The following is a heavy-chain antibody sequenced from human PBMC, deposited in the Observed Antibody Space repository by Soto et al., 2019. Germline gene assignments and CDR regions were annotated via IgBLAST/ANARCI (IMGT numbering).Heavy chain of an antibody. J-gene: IGHJ4*02. D-gene: IGHD3-16*02. CDR1: GFTFGGYA. V-gene: IGHV3-49*04. CDR3: ARGRSCRALYPTYFDY. Sequence: PGGSLRLSCTTSGFTFGGYAMSWVRQAPGKGLEWVGFIRGKAYSGTTEYAASVRGRFTISRDDSKSIAYLQMISLENEDTAVYYCARGRSCRALYPTYFDYWGQGTLVTVSS. CDR2: IRGKAYSGTT.